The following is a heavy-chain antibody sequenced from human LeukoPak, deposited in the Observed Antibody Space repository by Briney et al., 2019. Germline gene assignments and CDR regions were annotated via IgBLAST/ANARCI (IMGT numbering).Heavy chain of an antibody. D-gene: IGHD1-1*01. CDR3: AKVRSGSANWALRIFDN. CDR1: GFAFGSEA. CDR2: ISPGGGTT. J-gene: IGHJ4*02. Sequence: GSLRLSCAVSGFAFGSEAMSWVRQSPARGLEWVASISPGGGTTYYADYVKGRFTISRDNSNNTLYVQMNSLRAEDTAVYYCAKVRSGSANWALRIFDNWGQGTLVTVSS. V-gene: IGHV3-23*01.